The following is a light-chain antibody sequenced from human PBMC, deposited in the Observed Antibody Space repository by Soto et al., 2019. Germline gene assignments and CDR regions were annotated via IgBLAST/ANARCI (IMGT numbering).Light chain of an antibody. CDR1: SSDVGGYNY. Sequence: QSALTQPRSVSGSPGQSVTISCTGTSSDVGGYNYVSWYQQHPGKAPKLMIYDVSKRPSGVPDRFSGSKSGNTASLDISGLRSEDEADYYCASWDDSLSGRVFGGGTQLTVL. CDR3: ASWDDSLSGRV. J-gene: IGLJ3*02. CDR2: DVS. V-gene: IGLV2-11*01.